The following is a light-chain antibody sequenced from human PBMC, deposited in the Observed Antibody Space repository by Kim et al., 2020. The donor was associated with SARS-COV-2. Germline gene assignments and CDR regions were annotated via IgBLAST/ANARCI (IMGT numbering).Light chain of an antibody. CDR2: EVI. CDR3: CSYIGSSTRV. V-gene: IGLV2-23*02. CDR1: SSDVGKYDL. Sequence: QSALTQPASVSGSPGQSITISCTGTSSDVGKYDLVSWFQQHPGKAPKLIIYEVIKRPSGVSNRFSGSKSGYTASLTISGLRAEDEADYYCCSYIGSSTRVFGGGTQLNVL. J-gene: IGLJ3*02.